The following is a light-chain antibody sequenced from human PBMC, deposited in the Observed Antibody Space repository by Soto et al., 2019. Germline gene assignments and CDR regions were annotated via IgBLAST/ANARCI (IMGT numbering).Light chain of an antibody. V-gene: IGLV1-44*01. J-gene: IGLJ2*01. CDR1: SSNIGSNT. CDR3: AAWDDSLHGPV. Sequence: QSVLTQPPSASGTPGQRVTISCSGSSSNIGSNTVSWYQQLPGTAPKLLMYTNNQRPSGVPDRFSGSKSGTSASLAISGLQSEDEADYYCAAWDDSLHGPVFGGGTKVTVL. CDR2: TNN.